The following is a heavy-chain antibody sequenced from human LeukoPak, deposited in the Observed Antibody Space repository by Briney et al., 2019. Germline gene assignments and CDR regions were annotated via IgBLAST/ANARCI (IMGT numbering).Heavy chain of an antibody. J-gene: IGHJ4*02. V-gene: IGHV4-59*08. CDR2: MYHSGDI. CDR3: ARHERRLRGFDY. CDR1: GDSITSYY. Sequence: PAETLSLTCIVSGDSITSYYWSWIRQSPGKGLEWIGNMYHSGDIHYNPSLKSRVTMSVDTAKNQFSLKLDSVTAADTAVYHCARHERRLRGFDYWGQGTLVTVSS. D-gene: IGHD6-25*01.